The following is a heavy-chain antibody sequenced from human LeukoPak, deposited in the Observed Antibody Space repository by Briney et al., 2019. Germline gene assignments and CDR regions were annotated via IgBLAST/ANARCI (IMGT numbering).Heavy chain of an antibody. CDR1: GFTFSSYA. D-gene: IGHD2-2*01. V-gene: IGHV3-23*01. J-gene: IGHJ4*02. Sequence: PGGSLRLSCAASGFTFSSYAMNWVRQAPGKGLEWVSTISGDGGATHYVDSVKGRFTISRANSKDTLFLQMNSLGAEDTAVYYCAKSGSRDWDYFEYWGQGTLVTASS. CDR3: AKSGSRDWDYFEY. CDR2: ISGDGGAT.